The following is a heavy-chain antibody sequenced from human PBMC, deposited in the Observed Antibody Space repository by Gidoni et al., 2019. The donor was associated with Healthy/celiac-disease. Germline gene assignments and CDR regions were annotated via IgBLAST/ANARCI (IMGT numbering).Heavy chain of an antibody. CDR3: ARVGVGELVLDY. D-gene: IGHD6-6*01. J-gene: IGHJ4*02. Sequence: QVQLVESGGGVVQPGRSLSLSCAASGFTFSSYAMHWVRQAPGKGLEWVAVISYDGSNKYYADSVKGRFTISRDNSKNTLYLQMNSLRAEDTAVYYCARVGVGELVLDYWGQGTLVTVSS. V-gene: IGHV3-30-3*01. CDR2: ISYDGSNK. CDR1: GFTFSSYA.